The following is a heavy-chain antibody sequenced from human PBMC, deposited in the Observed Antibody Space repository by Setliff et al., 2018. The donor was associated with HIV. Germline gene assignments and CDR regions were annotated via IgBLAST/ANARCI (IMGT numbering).Heavy chain of an antibody. CDR3: ARDHCSGNCYPWY. D-gene: IGHD2-21*02. CDR1: GFTFSTYS. V-gene: IGHV3-48*01. CDR2: ISSSSSTI. J-gene: IGHJ4*02. Sequence: GGSLRLSCAASGFTFSTYSLNWVRQAPGKGLEWVSYISSSSSTIYYADSVKGRFTISRDNAKNSLYLQMNSLRAEDTAVYYCARDHCSGNCYPWYWGQGTLVTVSS.